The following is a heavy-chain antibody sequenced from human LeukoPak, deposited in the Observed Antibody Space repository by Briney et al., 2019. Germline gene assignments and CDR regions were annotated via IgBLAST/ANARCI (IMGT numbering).Heavy chain of an antibody. CDR2: ISAYNGNT. D-gene: IGHD3-22*01. J-gene: IGHJ4*02. Sequence: ASVKVSCKASGYTFTSYGISWVRQAPGQGLEWMGWISAYNGNTNYAQKLQGRVTMTTDTSTSTAYMELRSLRSDDTAVYYCARVFSSGPEWSARAFDYWGQGTLVTVSS. CDR3: ARVFSSGPEWSARAFDY. CDR1: GYTFTSYG. V-gene: IGHV1-18*01.